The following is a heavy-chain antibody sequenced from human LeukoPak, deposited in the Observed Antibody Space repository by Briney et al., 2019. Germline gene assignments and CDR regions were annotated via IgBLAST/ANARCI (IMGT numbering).Heavy chain of an antibody. J-gene: IGHJ5*02. CDR1: GGSISSGRYY. CDR3: ARYVPAANWFDP. CDR2: IYTSGST. D-gene: IGHD2-2*01. V-gene: IGHV4-61*02. Sequence: PSETLSLTCTVSGGSISSGRYYWSWIRQPAGKGLEWIGRIYTSGSTNYNPSLKSRATISVDTSKNQFSLKVSSVTAADTAVYYCARYVPAANWFDPWGQGTLVTVSS.